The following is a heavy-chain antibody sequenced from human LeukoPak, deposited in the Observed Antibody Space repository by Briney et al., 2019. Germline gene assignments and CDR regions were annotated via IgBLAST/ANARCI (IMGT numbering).Heavy chain of an antibody. D-gene: IGHD3-10*01. CDR2: ISAYNGNT. J-gene: IGHJ6*02. V-gene: IGHV1-18*01. CDR1: GYTFTSYG. CDR3: ARGSGVRTIYGMDV. Sequence: ASVKVSCKASGYTFTSYGISWVRQAPGQGLEWMGWISAYNGNTNYAQKLQGRVTMTTDTSTSTAYMELSSLRSEDTAVYYCARGSGVRTIYGMDVWGQGTTVTVSS.